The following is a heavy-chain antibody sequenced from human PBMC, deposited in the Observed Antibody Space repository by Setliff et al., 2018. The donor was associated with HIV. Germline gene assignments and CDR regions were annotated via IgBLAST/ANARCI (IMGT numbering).Heavy chain of an antibody. CDR1: GYTFSGYY. Sequence: ASVKVSCKASGYTFSGYYLHWVRRAPGQGLEWMGWINPSSGATNYAQSFQGRVTMTRDTSISTAYMDLSSLTSHDTAVYYCALASIVSTARWNHWGRGTTVAVSS. V-gene: IGHV1-2*02. J-gene: IGHJ4*02. CDR3: ALASIVSTARWNH. D-gene: IGHD1-26*01. CDR2: INPSSGAT.